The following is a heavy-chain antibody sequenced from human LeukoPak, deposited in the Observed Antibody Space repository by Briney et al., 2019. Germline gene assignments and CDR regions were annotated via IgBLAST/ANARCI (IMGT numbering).Heavy chain of an antibody. D-gene: IGHD3-22*01. V-gene: IGHV4-34*01. Sequence: SETLSLTCAVYGGSFSGYYWSWIRQPPGKGLDWIGEINHSGSTNYNPSLKSRVTISVDTSKNQFSLKLSSVTAADTAVYYCARGRGDDSSGSVDYWGQGTLVTVSS. CDR1: GGSFSGYY. J-gene: IGHJ4*02. CDR3: ARGRGDDSSGSVDY. CDR2: INHSGST.